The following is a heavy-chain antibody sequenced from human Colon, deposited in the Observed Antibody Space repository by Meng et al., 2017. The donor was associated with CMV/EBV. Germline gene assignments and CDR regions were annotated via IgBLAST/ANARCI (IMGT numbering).Heavy chain of an antibody. CDR2: IIPMFGSP. D-gene: IGHD1-26*01. CDR3: ARGEQAGFDL. J-gene: IGHJ5*02. V-gene: IGHV1-69*12. Sequence: VQLVQSGVEGKKAGSSVKVSCNASGGTFDTSTFNWVRQAPGQGLEWMGGIIPMFGSPSYSQKFRGRVTITADELEVNSLRSEDTAVYYCARGEQAGFDLWGQGTLVTVSS. CDR1: GGTFDTST.